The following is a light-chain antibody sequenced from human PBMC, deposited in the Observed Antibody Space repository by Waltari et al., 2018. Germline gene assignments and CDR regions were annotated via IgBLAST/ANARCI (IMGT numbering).Light chain of an antibody. Sequence: EIQATQSPSSVSESVGDRVTITCRAGQDMESWLARYQHQPGQAPNVLIYAVSTLQSGVPSRFSGRGSGTDFTLTLSSLQPEDLATYYCQQGSTFPPTFGQGTKVEIK. J-gene: IGKJ1*01. CDR1: QDMESW. CDR3: QQGSTFPPT. V-gene: IGKV1-12*01. CDR2: AVS.